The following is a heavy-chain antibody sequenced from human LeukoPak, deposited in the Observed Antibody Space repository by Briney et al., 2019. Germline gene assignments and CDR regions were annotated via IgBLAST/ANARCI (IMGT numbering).Heavy chain of an antibody. V-gene: IGHV1-69*05. CDR3: ARGVVAVAFDI. CDR2: IIPIFGTA. J-gene: IGHJ3*02. D-gene: IGHD5-12*01. Sequence: ASVKVSCKASGGTFSSYAISWVRQAPGQGLEWMGGIIPIFGTANYAQKFQGRITMTRNTSISTAYMELSSLRSEDTAVYYCARGVVAVAFDIWGQGTMVTVSS. CDR1: GGTFSSYA.